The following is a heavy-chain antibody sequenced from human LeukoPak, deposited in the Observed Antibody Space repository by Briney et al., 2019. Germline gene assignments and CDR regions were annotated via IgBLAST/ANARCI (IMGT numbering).Heavy chain of an antibody. J-gene: IGHJ3*02. CDR3: ARARTYYYDSSGSDAFDI. CDR1: GYTFTGYY. D-gene: IGHD3-22*01. V-gene: IGHV1-2*02. Sequence: ASVKVSCKASGYTFTGYYMHWVRQAPGQGLEWMGWINPNSGGTNYAQKFQGRVTMTRDTSISTAYMELSRLRSDDTAVYYCARARTYYYDSSGSDAFDIWGQGTMVTVSS. CDR2: INPNSGGT.